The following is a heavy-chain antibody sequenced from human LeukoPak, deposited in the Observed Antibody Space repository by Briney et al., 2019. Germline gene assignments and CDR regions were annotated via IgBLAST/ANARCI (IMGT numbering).Heavy chain of an antibody. V-gene: IGHV3-23*01. Sequence: GGSLRLSCAASGFTFSNYAMSWVRQAPGKGLEWVSAISGSGGNTYYADSVKGRFTISRDNSKNTLYLQMNSLRAEDTAVYYCAKDLITIVRGVIISGDYWGQGTLVTVSS. CDR3: AKDLITIVRGVIISGDY. CDR2: ISGSGGNT. J-gene: IGHJ4*02. CDR1: GFTFSNYA. D-gene: IGHD3-10*01.